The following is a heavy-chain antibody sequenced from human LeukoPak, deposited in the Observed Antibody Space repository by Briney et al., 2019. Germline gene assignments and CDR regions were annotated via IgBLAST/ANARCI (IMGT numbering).Heavy chain of an antibody. CDR3: ASGDILTGYFLG. J-gene: IGHJ4*02. D-gene: IGHD3-9*01. V-gene: IGHV4-4*07. Sequence: SETLSLTCTVSGGSISGYYWSSIRQPAGKGLEWIGRIYTSGSTNYNPSLKSRVTMSVDTSKNQFSLKLSSVTAADTAVYYCASGDILTGYFLGRGQGTLVTVSS. CDR1: GGSISGYY. CDR2: IYTSGST.